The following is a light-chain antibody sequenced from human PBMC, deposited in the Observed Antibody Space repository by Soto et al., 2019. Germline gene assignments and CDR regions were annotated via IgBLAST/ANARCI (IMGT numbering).Light chain of an antibody. J-gene: IGKJ2*01. CDR3: QQRSNWPPLYT. V-gene: IGKV3-11*01. CDR1: QSVSSY. Sequence: DIVLTQSPATLSLSPGERATLSCRASQSVSSYLAWYQQKRGQAPRLLIYDASNRATGIPARFSGSGSGTDFTLTISSLEPEDFAVYYCQQRSNWPPLYTFGQGTKLEIK. CDR2: DAS.